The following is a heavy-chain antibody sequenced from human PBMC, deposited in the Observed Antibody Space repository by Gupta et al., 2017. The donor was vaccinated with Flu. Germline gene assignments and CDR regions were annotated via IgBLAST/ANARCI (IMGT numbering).Heavy chain of an antibody. J-gene: IGHJ4*02. CDR3: ARGHWDS. CDR1: GFTFSDHD. CDR2: ISGRGVP. Sequence: SACGFTFSDHDVSWVRRARGKARKWVSFISGRGVPYYTDYVKGRFTISRDNAKNSVYMQMDSLRAEDTVVYHCARGHWDSWGQGTLVTVSS. V-gene: IGHV3-48*03.